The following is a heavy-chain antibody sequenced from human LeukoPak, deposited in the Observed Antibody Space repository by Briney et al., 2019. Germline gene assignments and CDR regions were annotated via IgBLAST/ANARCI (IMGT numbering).Heavy chain of an antibody. J-gene: IGHJ4*02. Sequence: SETLSLTCTVSGYSISSGYYWGWIRQPPGKGLEWIGEIYHSGSTNYNPSLKSRVTISVDKSKNQFSLKLSSVTAADTAVYYCARARIAAAGIFDYWGQGTLVTVSS. D-gene: IGHD6-13*01. CDR3: ARARIAAAGIFDY. CDR1: GYSISSGYY. CDR2: IYHSGST. V-gene: IGHV4-38-2*02.